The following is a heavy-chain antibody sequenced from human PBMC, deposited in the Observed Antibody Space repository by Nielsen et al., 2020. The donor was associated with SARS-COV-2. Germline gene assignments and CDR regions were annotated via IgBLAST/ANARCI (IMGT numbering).Heavy chain of an antibody. J-gene: IGHJ4*02. V-gene: IGHV4-61*01. CDR3: AREISRGRIR. Sequence: SETLSLTCTVSGGSVSSGSYYWSWIRQPPGKGLEWIGYIYYSGSTNYNPSLKSRVTISVDTSKNQFSLKLSSVTGADTAVYYCAREISRGRIRWGQGTLVTVSS. D-gene: IGHD1-26*01. CDR2: IYYSGST. CDR1: GGSVSSGSYY.